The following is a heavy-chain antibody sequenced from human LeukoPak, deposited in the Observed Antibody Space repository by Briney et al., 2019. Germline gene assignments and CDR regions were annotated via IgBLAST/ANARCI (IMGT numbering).Heavy chain of an antibody. CDR2: INPSGGST. CDR3: ARTRFLEWLTYYYYYMDV. D-gene: IGHD3-3*01. J-gene: IGHJ6*03. Sequence: ASVKVSCKASGYTFTSYYMHWVRQAPGQGLEWMGIINPSGGSTSYAQKFQGRVTMTRDTSTSTAYMELSSLRSEDTAVYYCARTRFLEWLTYYYYYMDVWGKGTTVTVSS. CDR1: GYTFTSYY. V-gene: IGHV1-46*01.